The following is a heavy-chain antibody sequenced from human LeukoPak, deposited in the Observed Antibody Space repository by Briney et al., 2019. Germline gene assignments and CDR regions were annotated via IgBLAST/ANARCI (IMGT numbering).Heavy chain of an antibody. Sequence: SVKVSCKASGYTFTGYYMHWVRQAPGQGLEWMGWINPNSGGTNYAQKFQGRVTMTRDTSISTAYMELSRLRSDDTAVYYWARDPVPATRLGGYNWFDPWGQGTLVTVSS. CDR1: GYTFTGYY. J-gene: IGHJ5*02. CDR3: ARDPVPATRLGGYNWFDP. D-gene: IGHD2-2*01. CDR2: INPNSGGT. V-gene: IGHV1-2*02.